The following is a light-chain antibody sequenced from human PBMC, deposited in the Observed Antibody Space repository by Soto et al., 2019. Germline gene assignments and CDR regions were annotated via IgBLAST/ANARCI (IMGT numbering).Light chain of an antibody. CDR1: QSVSSCY. CDR3: QQSSSYPLT. CDR2: GAS. V-gene: IGKV3-20*01. Sequence: ELVFTQSPGTLSLSPGERATLSCRASQSVSSCYLAWYQQKPGQAPRLLIYGASSRATGIPDRFSGGGSGTDFTLTISRLEPEDFAVYYCQQSSSYPLTFGGGTKVDIK. J-gene: IGKJ4*01.